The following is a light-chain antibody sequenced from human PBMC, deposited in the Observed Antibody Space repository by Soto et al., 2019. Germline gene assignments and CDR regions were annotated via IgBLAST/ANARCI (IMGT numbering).Light chain of an antibody. CDR3: QQYSSWTFT. CDR1: QSVSNN. CDR2: GAS. Sequence: EIVLTQSPATLSVFPGEKATLSCGASQSVSNNLAWYHQKPGQAPRPLIYGASTRATGVPARFSGSGSGTEFTLTISSLQSEDSAIYYFQQYSSWTFTFGPGTKVAIE. J-gene: IGKJ3*01. V-gene: IGKV3-15*01.